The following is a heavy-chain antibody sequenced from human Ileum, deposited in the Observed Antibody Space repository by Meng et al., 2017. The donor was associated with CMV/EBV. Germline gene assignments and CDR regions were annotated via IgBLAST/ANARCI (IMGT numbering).Heavy chain of an antibody. J-gene: IGHJ4*02. V-gene: IGHV4-61*01. D-gene: IGHD3-22*01. CDR3: ARDLYDSSGEFDY. CDR1: GGSVSSGSYY. Sequence: VAGGSVSSGSYYWSWIRQPPGKGLEWIGYIYYSGSTNYNPSLKSRVTISVDTSKNQFSLKLSSVTAADTAVYYCARDLYDSSGEFDYWGQGTLVTAPQ. CDR2: IYYSGST.